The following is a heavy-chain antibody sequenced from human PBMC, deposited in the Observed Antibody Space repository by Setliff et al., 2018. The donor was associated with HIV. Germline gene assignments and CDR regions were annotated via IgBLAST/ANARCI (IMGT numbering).Heavy chain of an antibody. Sequence: SETLSLTCTVSGGSVTSSTYYWGWIRQPPGKGLEWIGNIYSTGSGRTYYSPSLKSRVTVSVDTSKNQFSLKLSSVTAADTAVYYCASDGEWLRLGTYWYFDLWSRGTLVTVSS. J-gene: IGHJ2*01. CDR1: GGSVTSSTYY. CDR2: IYSTGSGRT. D-gene: IGHD5-12*01. V-gene: IGHV4-39*07. CDR3: ASDGEWLRLGTYWYFDL.